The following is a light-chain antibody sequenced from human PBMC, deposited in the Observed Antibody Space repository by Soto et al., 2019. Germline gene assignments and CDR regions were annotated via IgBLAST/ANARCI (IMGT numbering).Light chain of an antibody. CDR1: QNINKW. Sequence: IQITQSPSTLSSSVGDRVVITCLCSQNINKWLAWYQQKPGKAPKFLIYDASTLETGVPSRFSASGSRKELTLTISSLQPDDFATSSCKQYETFNRKFGQGTKVDIK. V-gene: IGKV1-5*01. CDR3: KQYETFNRK. J-gene: IGKJ1*01. CDR2: DAS.